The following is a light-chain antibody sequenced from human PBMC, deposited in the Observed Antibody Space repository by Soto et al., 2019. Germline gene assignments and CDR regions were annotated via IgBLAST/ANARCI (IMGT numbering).Light chain of an antibody. J-gene: IGKJ3*01. CDR3: QQYGSPPFT. V-gene: IGKV3-20*01. Sequence: IVLTQSPGTLSLSPGERSTLSCRASQTISGSSLAWYQQKPGQAPRLLIYDASSRATGIPDRFSGSGSGTDFTLTISRLDPEDFAVYYCQQYGSPPFTFGPGTKVDLK. CDR1: QTISGSS. CDR2: DAS.